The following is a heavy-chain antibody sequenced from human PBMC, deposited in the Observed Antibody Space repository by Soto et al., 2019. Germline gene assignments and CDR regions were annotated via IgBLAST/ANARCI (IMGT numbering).Heavy chain of an antibody. J-gene: IGHJ6*02. CDR2: IWYDGSNK. V-gene: IGHV3-33*01. D-gene: IGHD1-26*01. CDR3: ARLDHSGSYYDLGMDV. CDR1: GFTFSSYG. Sequence: GGSLRLSCAASGFTFSSYGMHWVRQAPGKGLEWVAVIWYDGSNKYYADSVKGRFTISRDNSKNTLYLQMNSLRAEDTAVYYCARLDHSGSYYDLGMDVWGQGTTVTV.